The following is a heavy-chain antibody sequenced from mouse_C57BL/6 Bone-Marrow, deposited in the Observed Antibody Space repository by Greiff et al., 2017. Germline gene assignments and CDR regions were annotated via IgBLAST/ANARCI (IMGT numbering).Heavy chain of an antibody. V-gene: IGHV1-50*01. CDR3: AFIWSFAY. D-gene: IGHD1-1*02. CDR1: GYTFTSYW. CDR2: IAPSDSYT. J-gene: IGHJ3*01. Sequence: VQLQQPGAELVKPGASVKLSCKASGYTFTSYWMQWVKQRPGQGLEWIGEIAPSDSYTNYTQKFNGKATLTVDTSSSTAYMQLSSLTSEDSAVYYCAFIWSFAYWGQGTLVTVSA.